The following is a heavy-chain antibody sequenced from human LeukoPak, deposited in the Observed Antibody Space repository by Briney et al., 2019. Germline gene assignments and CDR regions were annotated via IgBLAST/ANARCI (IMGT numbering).Heavy chain of an antibody. V-gene: IGHV4-39*07. CDR3: ARVPPYYYDSSGYPTHHNFDY. CDR2: IYYSGST. J-gene: IGHJ4*02. D-gene: IGHD3-22*01. CDR1: GGSISSSSYY. Sequence: PSETLSLTCTVSGGSISSSSYYWGWIRQPPGKGLEWIGSIYYSGSTYYNPSLKSRVTISVDTSKNQFSLKLSSVTAADTAVYYCARVPPYYYDSSGYPTHHNFDYWGQGTLVTVSS.